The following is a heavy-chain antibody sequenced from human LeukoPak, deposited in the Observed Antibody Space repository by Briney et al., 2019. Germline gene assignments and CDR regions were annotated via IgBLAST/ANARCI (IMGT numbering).Heavy chain of an antibody. CDR3: VMDMDV. CDR1: GFIFSGYG. CDR2: IKEDGSAK. V-gene: IGHV3-7*05. J-gene: IGHJ6*02. Sequence: PGGSLGLSCAASGFIFSGYGMHWVRQAPGKGLEWVANIKEDGSAKYYVDSVKGRFTISRDNAKNSLYLQMNSLRAEDTAVYYCVMDMDVWGQGTTVTVSS.